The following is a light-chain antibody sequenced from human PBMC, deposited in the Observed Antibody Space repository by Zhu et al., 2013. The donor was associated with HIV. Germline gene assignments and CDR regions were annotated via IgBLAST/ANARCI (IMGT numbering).Light chain of an antibody. CDR3: QQYYTSWT. V-gene: IGKV1-5*03. CDR2: KAS. J-gene: IGKJ1*01. Sequence: DIQMTQSPSTLSASVGDRVTITCRASQSVSNSLAWYQQKPGKAPRLLIYKASTLETGVPSRFSGSGSGTEFTLTISSLQPDDFTTYYCQQYYTSWTFGQGTKVEIK. CDR1: QSVSNS.